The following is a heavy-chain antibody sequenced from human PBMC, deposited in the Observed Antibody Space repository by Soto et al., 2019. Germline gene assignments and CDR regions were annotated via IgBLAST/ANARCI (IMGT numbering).Heavy chain of an antibody. CDR1: GFTFSSYA. J-gene: IGHJ5*02. Sequence: GGSLRLSCAASGFTFSSYAMHWVRQAPGKGLEWVAVISYDGSNKYYADSVKGRFTISRDNSKNTLYLQMNSLRAEDTAVYYCARDQPGKAVAGGSWFDPWGQGTLVTVSS. V-gene: IGHV3-30-3*01. D-gene: IGHD6-19*01. CDR2: ISYDGSNK. CDR3: ARDQPGKAVAGGSWFDP.